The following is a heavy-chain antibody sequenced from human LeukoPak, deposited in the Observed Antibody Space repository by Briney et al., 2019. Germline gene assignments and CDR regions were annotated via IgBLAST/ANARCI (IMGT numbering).Heavy chain of an antibody. CDR1: GGSFSGYY. CDR3: ARASGAIFGVASAKFDY. Sequence: SETLSLTCAVYGGSFSGYYWTWIRQPPGKGLEWMGEINHSGSTNYNPSLKSRVTISVDTSKNQLSLKMSSVTAADTAVYYCARASGAIFGVASAKFDYWGQGTLVTVSS. J-gene: IGHJ4*02. D-gene: IGHD3-3*01. V-gene: IGHV4-34*01. CDR2: INHSGST.